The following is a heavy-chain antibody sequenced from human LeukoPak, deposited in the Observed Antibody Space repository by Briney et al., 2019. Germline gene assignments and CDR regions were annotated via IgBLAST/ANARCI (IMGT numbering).Heavy chain of an antibody. CDR1: GFIFSYYA. D-gene: IGHD5-18*01. J-gene: IGHJ4*02. CDR3: ARTPTAMVTLGLYY. Sequence: QSGGSLRLSCAASGFIFSYYAMSWVRQAPGSGLEWVSTISGSDGSTYYADSVKGRFTISRDNSKNTLYLQMNSLRAEDTAVYYCARTPTAMVTLGLYYWGQGTLVTVSS. CDR2: ISGSDGST. V-gene: IGHV3-23*01.